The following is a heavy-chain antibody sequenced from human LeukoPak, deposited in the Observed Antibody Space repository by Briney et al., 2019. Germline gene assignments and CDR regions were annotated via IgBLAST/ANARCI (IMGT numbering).Heavy chain of an antibody. V-gene: IGHV4-34*01. CDR1: GGSFSGYY. D-gene: IGHD3-9*01. CDR3: ARGRAGYFPHYYYYMDV. Sequence: SETMSLTCAVYGGSFSGYYWSWIRQPAGRGLEWNGEINHSGSTNYNPSLKSRVTISVDTSKNQFSLKLSSVTAADTAVYYCARGRAGYFPHYYYYMDVWGKGSTVTVSS. CDR2: INHSGST. J-gene: IGHJ6*03.